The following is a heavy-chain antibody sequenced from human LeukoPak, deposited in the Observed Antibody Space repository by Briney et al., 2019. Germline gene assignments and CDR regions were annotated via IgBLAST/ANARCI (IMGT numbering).Heavy chain of an antibody. CDR3: ARYDILTGVD. CDR1: GGSISSSSYY. D-gene: IGHD3-9*01. CDR2: IYYSGST. V-gene: IGHV4-39*07. J-gene: IGHJ4*02. Sequence: PSETLSLTCTVSGGSISSSSYYWGWVRQPPGKGLEWIGSIYYSGSTYYNPSLKSRVTISVDTSKNQFSLKLSSVTAADTAVYYCARYDILTGVDWGQGTLVTVSS.